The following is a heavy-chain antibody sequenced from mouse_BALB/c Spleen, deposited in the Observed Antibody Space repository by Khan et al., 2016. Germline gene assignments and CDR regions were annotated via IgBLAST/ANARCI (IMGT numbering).Heavy chain of an antibody. J-gene: IGHJ1*01. CDR3: AREDSSYGFFDV. D-gene: IGHD1-1*01. Sequence: VPLPASGPGLVKPSQSLSLTCSVSGYSITSDYYWNWVRQFPGNKLEWMGYINYDGTNFNNPSLQNRISITRDTSRNQFFLKLNSVTTEDTATYYCAREDSSYGFFDVWGAGTTVTVSS. CDR1: GYSITSDYY. CDR2: INYDGTN. V-gene: IGHV3-6*02.